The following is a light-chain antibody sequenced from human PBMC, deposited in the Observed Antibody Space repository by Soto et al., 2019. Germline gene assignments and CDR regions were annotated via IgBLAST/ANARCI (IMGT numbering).Light chain of an antibody. CDR1: QSVTSTY. J-gene: IGKJ2*01. CDR2: GAS. CDR3: QYYGSSPPTT. Sequence: FVLTQSPGTLSLSPGERAILSCRASQSVTSTYIAWYQQKPGQAPRLLIYGASSRATGIPDRFSGSGSGTDFTLTISRLEAEDVAVYYCQYYGSSPPTTFGQGTKLEIK. V-gene: IGKV3-20*01.